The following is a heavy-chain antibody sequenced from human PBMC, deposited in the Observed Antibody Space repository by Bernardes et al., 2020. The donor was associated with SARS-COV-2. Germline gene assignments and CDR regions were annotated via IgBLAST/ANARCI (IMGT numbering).Heavy chain of an antibody. V-gene: IGHV1-18*01. J-gene: IGHJ6*04. CDR3: ARDHSASLRPYYDILTGSLQAPSYYYYGMDV. D-gene: IGHD3-9*01. Sequence: ASVKVSCKASGYTFTSYGISWVRQAPGQGLEWMGWISAYNGNTNYAQKLQGRVTMTTDTSTSTAYMELRSLRSDDTAVYYCARDHSASLRPYYDILTGSLQAPSYYYYGMDVWGTGTTVTVSS. CDR1: GYTFTSYG. CDR2: ISAYNGNT.